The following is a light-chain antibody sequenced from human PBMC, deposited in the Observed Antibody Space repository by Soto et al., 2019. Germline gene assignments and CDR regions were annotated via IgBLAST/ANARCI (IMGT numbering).Light chain of an antibody. CDR2: AAS. CDR1: QGISSW. Sequence: ITQSPSSVSASVDDRVTITCRASQGISSWLAWYQQKPGKAPKLLIYAASSLQSGVPSRFSGSGSGTDFTLTITSLQSEDFAVYYCQQYHTWPPITFGQGTRLETK. CDR3: QQYHTWPPIT. J-gene: IGKJ5*01. V-gene: IGKV1-12*01.